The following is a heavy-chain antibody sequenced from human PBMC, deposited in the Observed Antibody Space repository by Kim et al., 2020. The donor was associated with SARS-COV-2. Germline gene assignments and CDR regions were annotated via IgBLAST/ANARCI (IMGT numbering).Heavy chain of an antibody. D-gene: IGHD6-13*01. CDR3: AKDFNSWPHCNSLEM. CDR1: GFAFDDHA. J-gene: IGHJ3*02. CDR2: LGWNGANV. V-gene: IGHV3-9*01. Sequence: GGSLRLSCGASGFAFDDHAMHWVRQAPGKGLEWVSGLGWNGANVCYSVSVKGRFTISRDNAKNSLYLQMNTLSAEDTALYYCAKDFNSWPHCNSLEMWGRGTLVIVSA.